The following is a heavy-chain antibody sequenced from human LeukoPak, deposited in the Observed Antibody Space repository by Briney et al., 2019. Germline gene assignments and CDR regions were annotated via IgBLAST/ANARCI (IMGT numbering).Heavy chain of an antibody. D-gene: IGHD6-19*01. CDR1: GGSISSSSYY. CDR3: ASPRMSVADTGAIDY. Sequence: PSETLSLTCTVSGGSISSSSYYWGWIRQPPGKGLEWIGSIYYSGSTYYNPSLKSRVTISVDTSKNQFSLKLSSVTAADTAVHYCASPRMSVADTGAIDYWGQGTLVTVSS. CDR2: IYYSGST. J-gene: IGHJ4*02. V-gene: IGHV4-39*01.